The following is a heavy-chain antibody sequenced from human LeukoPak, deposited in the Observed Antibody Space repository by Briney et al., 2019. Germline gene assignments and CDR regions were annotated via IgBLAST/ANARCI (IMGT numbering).Heavy chain of an antibody. CDR1: GGSISRYY. Sequence: PSETLSLTCTVSGGSISRYYWSWIRQPAGKGLEWIGRIYTSGSTNYNPSLKSRVAMSVDTSKNQFSLKLSSVTAADTAVYYCARDTGPGYYYYYMDVWGKGTTVTVSS. D-gene: IGHD2-8*02. CDR2: IYTSGST. V-gene: IGHV4-4*07. CDR3: ARDTGPGYYYYYMDV. J-gene: IGHJ6*03.